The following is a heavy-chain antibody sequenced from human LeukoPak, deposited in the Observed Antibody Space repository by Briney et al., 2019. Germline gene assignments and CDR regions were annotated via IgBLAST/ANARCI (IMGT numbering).Heavy chain of an antibody. CDR2: IYNTEST. J-gene: IGHJ4*02. V-gene: IGHV4-59*08. D-gene: IGHD4-17*01. Sequence: KPSETFSLTCTVSGGPISSYYWNWIRQPPGKGLEWIGSIYNTESTNYNPSLKSRVTILVDTSKNQFSLKLTSVTAADTAVYYCARHGYGDYVSLLDYWGQGTLVAVSS. CDR3: ARHGYGDYVSLLDY. CDR1: GGPISSYY.